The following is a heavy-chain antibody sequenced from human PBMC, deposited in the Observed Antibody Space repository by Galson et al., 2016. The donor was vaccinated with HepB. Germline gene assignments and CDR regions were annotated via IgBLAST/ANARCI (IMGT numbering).Heavy chain of an antibody. V-gene: IGHV3-9*01. CDR3: AKDKTIAAVGTVFFDS. CDR2: INWNSATL. J-gene: IGHJ4*02. CDR1: GFIFNDYA. Sequence: SLRLSCAASGFIFNDYAMHWVRQAPGKGLEWVSSINWNSATLTYRDSVKGRFTISRDNAKSSPYLQMNSLRPEDTAFYYCAKDKTIAAVGTVFFDSWGQGILVTVSS. D-gene: IGHD6-13*01.